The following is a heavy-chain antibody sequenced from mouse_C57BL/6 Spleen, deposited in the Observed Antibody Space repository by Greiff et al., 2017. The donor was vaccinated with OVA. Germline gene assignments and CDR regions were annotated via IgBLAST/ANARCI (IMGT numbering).Heavy chain of an antibody. CDR3: AKNSGVSYWYFDV. CDR2: IWRGGST. V-gene: IGHV2-5*01. J-gene: IGHJ1*03. Sequence: QVHVKQSGPGLVQPSQSLSITCTVSGFSLTSYGVHWVRQSPGKGLEWLGVIWRGGSTDYNAAFMSRLSITKDNSKSQVFFKMNSLQADDTAIYYCAKNSGVSYWYFDVWGTGTTVTVSS. CDR1: GFSLTSYG.